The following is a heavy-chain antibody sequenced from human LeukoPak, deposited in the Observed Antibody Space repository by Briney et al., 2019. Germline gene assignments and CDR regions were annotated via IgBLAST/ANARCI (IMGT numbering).Heavy chain of an antibody. CDR1: GLTFTKYY. J-gene: IGHJ4*02. V-gene: IGHV3-21*01. Sequence: GGSLRLSCYASGLTFTKYYMNWVRQAPGKGLEWVSSITSNSANMYYADSVKGRFTISRDNAKNSLYLQMNSLRVEDTAVYYCAREAYGSGNYPFDYWGQGTLVTVSS. D-gene: IGHD3-10*01. CDR3: AREAYGSGNYPFDY. CDR2: ITSNSANM.